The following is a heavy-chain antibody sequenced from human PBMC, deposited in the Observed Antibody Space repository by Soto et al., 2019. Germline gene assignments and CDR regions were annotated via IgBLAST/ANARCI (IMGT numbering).Heavy chain of an antibody. D-gene: IGHD1-1*01. CDR2: IYHSGST. CDR1: GYSISSGYY. Sequence: PSETLSLTCAVSGYSISSGYYWGWLRQPPGKGLEWIGSIYHSGSTYYNPSLKSRVTISVDTSKNQFSLKLSSVTAADTAVYYCARYGPWRKAHPDYWGQGTLVTVSS. J-gene: IGHJ4*02. V-gene: IGHV4-38-2*01. CDR3: ARYGPWRKAHPDY.